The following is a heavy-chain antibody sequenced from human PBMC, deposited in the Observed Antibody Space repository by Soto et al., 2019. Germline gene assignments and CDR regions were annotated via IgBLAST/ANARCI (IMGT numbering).Heavy chain of an antibody. D-gene: IGHD4-17*01. CDR3: ARSEATVLDN. J-gene: IGHJ4*02. CDR2: AHHSGRT. V-gene: IGHV4-4*02. Sequence: QVQLQESGPGLVKPSGTLSLTCTVSGGSMSSSNWWNWVRQPPGKGLEWIGEAHHSGRTNYNPSLKSRVTISVDKSKNPFSLKLSSVTAADTAVYYCARSEATVLDNWGQGPLVTVSS. CDR1: GGSMSSSNW.